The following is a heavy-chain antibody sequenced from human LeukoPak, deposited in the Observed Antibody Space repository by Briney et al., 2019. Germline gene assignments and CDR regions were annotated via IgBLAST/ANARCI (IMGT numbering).Heavy chain of an antibody. J-gene: IGHJ4*02. Sequence: SETLSLTCIVSGGSISSSGYYWGWIRQPPEKGLEWIGSIYYTGSTYYNPSLKSRVTISVDTSKNQFSLKLSSVTAADTAVYYCARGVRWLQLVHFDYWGQGTLVTVSS. CDR2: IYYTGST. CDR3: ARGVRWLQLVHFDY. CDR1: GGSISSSGYY. V-gene: IGHV4-39*07. D-gene: IGHD5-24*01.